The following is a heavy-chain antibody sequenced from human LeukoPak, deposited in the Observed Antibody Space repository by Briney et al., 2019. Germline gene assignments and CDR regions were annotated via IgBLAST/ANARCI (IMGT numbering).Heavy chain of an antibody. CDR1: GFTFSSYW. CDR3: ARRNAMDV. CDR2: INHNGNVN. J-gene: IGHJ6*02. Sequence: GGSLRLSCAASGFTFSSYWMNWARQAPGKGLEWVASINHNGNVNYYVDSVKGRFTISRDDAKSSLYLRMNSLRAEDTAVYYCARRNAMDVWGQGTTVIVFS. V-gene: IGHV3-7*03.